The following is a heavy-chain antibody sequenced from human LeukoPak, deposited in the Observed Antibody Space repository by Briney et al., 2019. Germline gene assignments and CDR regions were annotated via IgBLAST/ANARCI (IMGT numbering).Heavy chain of an antibody. Sequence: ASVKVSCKASGGTFSSYAISWVRQAPGQGLEWMGRIIPILGIANYAQKFQGRVTITADKSTSTAYMELSSLRSEDTAVYYCARSTMVRGVDDFDYWGQGTLVTVSS. CDR2: IIPILGIA. CDR3: ARSTMVRGVDDFDY. V-gene: IGHV1-69*04. CDR1: GGTFSSYA. D-gene: IGHD3-10*01. J-gene: IGHJ4*02.